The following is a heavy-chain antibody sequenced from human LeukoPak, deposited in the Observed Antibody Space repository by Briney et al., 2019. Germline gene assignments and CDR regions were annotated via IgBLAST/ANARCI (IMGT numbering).Heavy chain of an antibody. J-gene: IGHJ5*02. CDR1: GFTVSSNY. V-gene: IGHV3-66*01. D-gene: IGHD2-2*01. CDR3: ARDISVVVPAAIDP. Sequence: GGSLRLSCAASGFTVSSNYMSWVRQAPGKGLEWVSVIYSGGSTYYADSVKGRFTISRDNSKNTLYLQMNSLRAEDTAVYYCARDISVVVPAAIDPWGQGTLVIVSS. CDR2: IYSGGST.